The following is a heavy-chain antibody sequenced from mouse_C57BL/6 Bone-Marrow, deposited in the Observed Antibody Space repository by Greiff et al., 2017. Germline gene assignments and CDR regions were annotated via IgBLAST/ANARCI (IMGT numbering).Heavy chain of an antibody. CDR3: AREYYGVDY. CDR2: ISYDGSN. D-gene: IGHD1-2*01. CDR1: GYSITSGYY. Sequence: EVQLQESGPGLVKPSQSLSLTCSVTGYSITSGYYWNWIRQFPGNKLEWMGYISYDGSNNYIPSLKNRISITRDTSKNQFFLKLNSVTTEDTATYYCAREYYGVDYWGQGTTLTVSS. V-gene: IGHV3-6*01. J-gene: IGHJ2*01.